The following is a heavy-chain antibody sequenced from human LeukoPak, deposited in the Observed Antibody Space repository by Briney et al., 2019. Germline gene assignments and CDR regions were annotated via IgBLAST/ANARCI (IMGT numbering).Heavy chain of an antibody. CDR2: IGYDGSKK. CDR3: AKVRNPYGDYFDY. D-gene: IGHD4-17*01. CDR1: GFTFNNFG. Sequence: GFLRLSCEASGFTFNNFGMHWVRQAPGKGLEWVAFIGYDGSKKYYAESVKGRFTISKDDSKNTLYLQMSTLKTEDTAVYYCAKVRNPYGDYFDYWGQGTLVTVSS. V-gene: IGHV3-30*02. J-gene: IGHJ4*02.